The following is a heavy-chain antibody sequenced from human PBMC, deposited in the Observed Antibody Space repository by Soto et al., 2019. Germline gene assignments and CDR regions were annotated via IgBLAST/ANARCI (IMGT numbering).Heavy chain of an antibody. CDR3: ARGGYSYGLAFDP. D-gene: IGHD5-18*01. Sequence: SETLSLTCTVSGGSISSYYWSWIRQPPGKGLEWIGYIYYSGSTNYNPSLKSRVTISVDTSKNQFSLKLSSVTAADTAVYYCARGGYSYGLAFDPWGQGTLVTVSS. CDR2: IYYSGST. J-gene: IGHJ5*02. V-gene: IGHV4-59*01. CDR1: GGSISSYY.